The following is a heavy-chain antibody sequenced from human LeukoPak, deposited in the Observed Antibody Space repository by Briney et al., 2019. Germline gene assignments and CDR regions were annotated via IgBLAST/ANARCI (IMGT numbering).Heavy chain of an antibody. CDR3: AKGRGFRVWDPWDN. Sequence: GGSLRLSCAASGFTFSSYSMNWVRQAPGKGLEWVAFIRYDGSNKYYADSVKGRFTISRDNSKNTLFLEMNSLRVEDTAVYYCAKGRGFRVWDPWDNWGQGTLITVSS. D-gene: IGHD3-16*01. CDR2: IRYDGSNK. V-gene: IGHV3-30*02. CDR1: GFTFSSYS. J-gene: IGHJ4*02.